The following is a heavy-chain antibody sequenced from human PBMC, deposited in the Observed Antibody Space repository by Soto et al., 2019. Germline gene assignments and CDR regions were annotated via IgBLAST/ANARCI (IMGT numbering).Heavy chain of an antibody. D-gene: IGHD6-19*01. CDR2: INPSGGST. Sequence: GASVKVSCKASGYTFTGYDMHWVRQAPGQGLEWMGIINPSGGSTSYAQKFQGRVTMTRDTSTSTVYMELSSLRSEDTAVYYCARGSLAVAAPRSAFDIWGQGTMVTVSS. V-gene: IGHV1-46*03. J-gene: IGHJ3*02. CDR1: GYTFTGYD. CDR3: ARGSLAVAAPRSAFDI.